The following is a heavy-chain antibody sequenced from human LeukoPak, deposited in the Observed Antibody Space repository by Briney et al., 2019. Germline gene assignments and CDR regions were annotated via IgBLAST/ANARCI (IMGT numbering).Heavy chain of an antibody. J-gene: IGHJ5*02. CDR1: GGSIRSGDYY. CDR3: ARAKYDFWSGYSGSDP. D-gene: IGHD3-3*01. V-gene: IGHV4-30-4*08. Sequence: PSQTLSLTCTVSGGSIRSGDYYWSWIRQPPGKGLEWIGYIYYSGSTYYNPSLKSRVTISVDTSKNQFSLKLSSVTAADTAVYYCARAKYDFWSGYSGSDPWGQGTLVTVSS. CDR2: IYYSGST.